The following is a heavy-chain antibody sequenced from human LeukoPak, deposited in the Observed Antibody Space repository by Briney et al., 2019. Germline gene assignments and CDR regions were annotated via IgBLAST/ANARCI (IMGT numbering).Heavy chain of an antibody. CDR3: AKGRLSSLKYNWFDP. Sequence: PGGSLRLSCAASGFTFSSYAMSWVRQAPGKGLEWVSAISGSGGSTYYADSVKGRFTISRDNSKNTLYLQMNSLRAEDTAVYYCAKGRLSSLKYNWFDPWGQGTLVTVSS. CDR1: GFTFSSYA. J-gene: IGHJ5*02. CDR2: ISGSGGST. V-gene: IGHV3-23*01. D-gene: IGHD6-13*01.